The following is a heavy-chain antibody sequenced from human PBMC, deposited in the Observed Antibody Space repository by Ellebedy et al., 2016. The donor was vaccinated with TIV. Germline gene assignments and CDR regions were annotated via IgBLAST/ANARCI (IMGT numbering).Heavy chain of an antibody. CDR3: ARGVPSYTSCYVDY. CDR2: INHSGNT. Sequence: MPSETLSLTCAVYGGSFSGYYWSWIRQPPGKGLEWIGEINHSGNTNYTPSLKSRLTISIDTSKNQFSLQLSPVTAADTAVYYCARGVPSYTSCYVDYWGQGTLVTVSS. J-gene: IGHJ4*02. D-gene: IGHD2-2*01. V-gene: IGHV4-34*01. CDR1: GGSFSGYY.